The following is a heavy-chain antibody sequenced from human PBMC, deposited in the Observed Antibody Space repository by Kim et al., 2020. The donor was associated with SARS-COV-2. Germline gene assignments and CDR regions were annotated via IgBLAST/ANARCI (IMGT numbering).Heavy chain of an antibody. D-gene: IGHD3-10*01. Sequence: AAPVKGTFAISRDDSKDTLYLQMISLKTEDTAVYYCTTEGYGSGSTNFDYWGQGTLVTVSS. J-gene: IGHJ4*02. V-gene: IGHV3-15*01. CDR3: TTEGYGSGSTNFDY.